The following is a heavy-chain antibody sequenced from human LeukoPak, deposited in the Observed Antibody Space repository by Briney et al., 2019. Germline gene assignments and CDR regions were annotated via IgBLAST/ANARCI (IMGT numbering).Heavy chain of an antibody. J-gene: IGHJ4*02. CDR3: ARIGGGVYSSSWYTHDY. V-gene: IGHV4-34*01. CDR1: GGSFSGYY. D-gene: IGHD6-13*01. CDR2: INHSGST. Sequence: SETLSLTCAVYGGSFSGYYWSWIRQPPGKGLEWIGEINHSGSTNYNPSLKSRVTISVDTSKNQFSLKLSSVTAADTAVYYCARIGGGVYSSSWYTHDYWGQGTLVTVSS.